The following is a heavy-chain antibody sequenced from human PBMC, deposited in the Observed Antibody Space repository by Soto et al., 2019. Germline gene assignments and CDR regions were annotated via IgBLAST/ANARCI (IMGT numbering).Heavy chain of an antibody. CDR1: GFNFKSYD. V-gene: IGHV3-23*01. CDR3: VRKGYETGWYYDQ. Sequence: PGGSLRLSCAASGFNFKSYDMIWVRQAPGKGPEWVSFVSTSGGRTEYADFVRGRFTISRDNAENTLSLQMNSLAVDDTAVYYCVRKGYETGWYYDQWGQGTLVTVSS. CDR2: VSTSGGRT. D-gene: IGHD6-19*01. J-gene: IGHJ4*02.